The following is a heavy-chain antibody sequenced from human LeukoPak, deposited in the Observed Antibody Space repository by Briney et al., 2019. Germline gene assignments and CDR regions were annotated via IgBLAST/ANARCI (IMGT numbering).Heavy chain of an antibody. Sequence: SVRVSCKASGGTFSSYAISWVRQAPGQGLEWMGGIIPIFGTANYAQKFQGRVTITTDESTSTAYMELSSLRSEDTAVYYCAREGYSGYGVQRPIDYWGQGTLVTVSS. CDR3: AREGYSGYGVQRPIDY. CDR2: IIPIFGTA. J-gene: IGHJ4*02. CDR1: GGTFSSYA. D-gene: IGHD5-12*01. V-gene: IGHV1-69*05.